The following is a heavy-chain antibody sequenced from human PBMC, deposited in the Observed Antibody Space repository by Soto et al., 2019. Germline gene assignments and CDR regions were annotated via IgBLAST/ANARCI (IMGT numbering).Heavy chain of an antibody. V-gene: IGHV1-3*01. CDR1: GYTFTSYA. D-gene: IGHD3-3*01. CDR2: INAGNGNT. Sequence: ASVKVSCKASGYTFTSYAMHWVRQAPGQRLEWMGWINAGNGNTKYSQKFQGRVTITRDTSASTAYMELSCLRSEDTAVYYCARDMYYDFWSRLFDYWGQGTLVTVSS. J-gene: IGHJ4*02. CDR3: ARDMYYDFWSRLFDY.